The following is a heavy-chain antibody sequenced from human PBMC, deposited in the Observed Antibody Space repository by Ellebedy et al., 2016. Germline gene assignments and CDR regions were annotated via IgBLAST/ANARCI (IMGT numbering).Heavy chain of an antibody. V-gene: IGHV1-18*01. CDR2: ISTHSGNT. D-gene: IGHD5-24*01. Sequence: ASVQVSCXTSGYIFKTYDIIWVRQAPGQGLQWMGWISTHSGNTNYAQKFLGRVTMTTDTSTTTAYMELRNLRSDDTAMYFCERDLDAIQSPAPFDYWGQGTHVTVSS. CDR1: GYIFKTYD. CDR3: ERDLDAIQSPAPFDY. J-gene: IGHJ4*02.